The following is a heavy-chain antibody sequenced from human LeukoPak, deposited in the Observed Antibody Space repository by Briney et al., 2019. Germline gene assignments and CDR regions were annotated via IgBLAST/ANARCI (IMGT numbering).Heavy chain of an antibody. D-gene: IGHD6-19*01. V-gene: IGHV3-21*01. Sequence: GGSLRLSCAASGSTFSNYSMNWVRQAPGKGLGWVSSISSSSSYIYYADSVKGRFTISRDNAKNSLYLQMNSLRAEDTAVYYCASFGGSGWDFDYWGQGTLVTVSS. CDR2: ISSSSSYI. J-gene: IGHJ4*02. CDR3: ASFGGSGWDFDY. CDR1: GSTFSNYS.